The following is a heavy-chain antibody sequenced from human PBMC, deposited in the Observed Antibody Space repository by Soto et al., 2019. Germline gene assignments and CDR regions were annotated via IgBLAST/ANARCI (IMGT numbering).Heavy chain of an antibody. J-gene: IGHJ6*02. CDR2: IIPIFGTA. V-gene: IGHV1-69*01. CDR1: GGTFSSYA. Sequence: QVQLVQSGAEVKKPRSSVKVSCKASGGTFSSYAISWVRQAPGQGLEWMGGIIPIFGTANYAQKFQGRVTITADESTSTAYMELSSLRSEDTAVYYCARNIGGLAAAGRYYYYGMDVWGQGTTVTVSS. CDR3: ARNIGGLAAAGRYYYYGMDV. D-gene: IGHD6-13*01.